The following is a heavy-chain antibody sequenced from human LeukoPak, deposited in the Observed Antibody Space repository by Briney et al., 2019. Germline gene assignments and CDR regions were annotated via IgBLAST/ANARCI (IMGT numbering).Heavy chain of an antibody. CDR2: ISGGGRST. CDR1: GFTFSSFW. D-gene: IGHD3-10*01. V-gene: IGHV3-23*01. J-gene: IGHJ4*02. Sequence: QPGGSLRLSCAASGFTFSSFWMHWVRQVPGKGLEWVSTISGGGRSTYYADSVKGRFTISRDNSKNTLYLQMNSLRAKDTAIYYCAKDAPFYNGVISRLIFDYWGQGTLVTVSS. CDR3: AKDAPFYNGVISRLIFDY.